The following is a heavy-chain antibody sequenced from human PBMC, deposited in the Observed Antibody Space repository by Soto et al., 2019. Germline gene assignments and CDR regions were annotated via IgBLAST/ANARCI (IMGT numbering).Heavy chain of an antibody. CDR1: GASISSGDYY. Sequence: SVTLTLTCTVSGASISSGDYYWSWIRQPPGKGLQWIGYIYYSGSTYYNPSLKSRVTISVDTSKNQFSLKLSSVTAADTAVYYCAREGVIKYYYDSSGSRSLGMDVWGQGTTVTVSS. CDR3: AREGVIKYYYDSSGSRSLGMDV. J-gene: IGHJ6*02. CDR2: IYYSGST. D-gene: IGHD3-22*01. V-gene: IGHV4-30-4*01.